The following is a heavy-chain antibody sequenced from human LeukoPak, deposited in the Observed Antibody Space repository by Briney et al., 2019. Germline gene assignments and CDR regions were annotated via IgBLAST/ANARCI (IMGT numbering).Heavy chain of an antibody. CDR1: GGSISSYY. J-gene: IGHJ5*02. CDR2: IYYTGST. D-gene: IGHD2-15*01. CDR3: ATGIVVVVAADWFDP. Sequence: SETLSLTCTVTGGSISSYYWSWIRQPPGKGLEWIGYIYYTGSTNYNPSLKSRVTISVDTSKNQFSLKLSSVTAADTAVYYCATGIVVVVAADWFDPWGQGTLVTVSS. V-gene: IGHV4-59*08.